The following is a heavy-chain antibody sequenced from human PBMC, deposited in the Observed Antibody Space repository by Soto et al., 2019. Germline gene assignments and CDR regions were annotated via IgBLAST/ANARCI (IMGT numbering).Heavy chain of an antibody. D-gene: IGHD3-22*01. CDR2: IDPSDSQT. J-gene: IGHJ4*02. V-gene: IGHV5-10-1*01. Sequence: GESLKISCKGSGYSFAGYWITWVRQKPGKGLEWMGRIDPSDSQTYYSPSFRGHVAISVTKSITTVFLQWSSLRASDTAMYYCARQIYDSDTGPNFQYHFDSYVQGTQVTVTS. CDR3: ARQIYDSDTGPNFQYHFDS. CDR1: GYSFAGYW.